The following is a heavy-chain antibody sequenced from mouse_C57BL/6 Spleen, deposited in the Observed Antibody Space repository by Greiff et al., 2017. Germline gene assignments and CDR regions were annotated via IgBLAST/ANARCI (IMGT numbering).Heavy chain of an antibody. CDR2: INPSNGGT. Sequence: QVQLQQPGTELVKPGASVKLSCKASGYTFTSYWMHWVKQRPGQGLEWIGNINPSNGGTNYNEKFKSKATLTVDKSSSTAYMQLSSLTSEDYAVYYCARDYYGSSYWYFDVWGTGTTVTVSS. J-gene: IGHJ1*03. V-gene: IGHV1-53*01. D-gene: IGHD1-1*01. CDR1: GYTFTSYW. CDR3: ARDYYGSSYWYFDV.